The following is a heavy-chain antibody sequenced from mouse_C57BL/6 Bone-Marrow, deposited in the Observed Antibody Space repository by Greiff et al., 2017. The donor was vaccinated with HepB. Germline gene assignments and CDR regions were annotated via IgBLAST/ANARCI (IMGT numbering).Heavy chain of an antibody. D-gene: IGHD2-1*01. CDR2: IRLKSDNYAT. V-gene: IGHV6-3*01. CDR1: GFTFSNYW. Sequence: DVHLVESGGGLVQPGGSMKLSCVASGFTFSNYWMNWVRQSPEKGLEWVAQIRLKSDNYATHYAESVKGRFTISRDDSKSSVYLQMNNLRAEDTGIYYCTKGVYYGNYGNAMDYWGQGTSVTVSS. J-gene: IGHJ4*01. CDR3: TKGVYYGNYGNAMDY.